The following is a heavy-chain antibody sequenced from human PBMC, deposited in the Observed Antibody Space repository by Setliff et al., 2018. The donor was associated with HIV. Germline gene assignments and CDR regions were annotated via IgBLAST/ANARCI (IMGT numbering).Heavy chain of an antibody. CDR3: VTGRDAYKTGY. Sequence: SETLSLTSTVSGGSISSGGYYRSWIRKHTGKGLVWIGYIYYSLSTDYNPYFKSRVTMSLDTSKIQFSLTLTSVTAADTTVYCCVTGRDAYKTGYWGQGTLVTVSS. CDR2: IYYSLST. CDR1: GGSISSGGYY. V-gene: IGHV4-31*03. D-gene: IGHD2-15*01. J-gene: IGHJ4*02.